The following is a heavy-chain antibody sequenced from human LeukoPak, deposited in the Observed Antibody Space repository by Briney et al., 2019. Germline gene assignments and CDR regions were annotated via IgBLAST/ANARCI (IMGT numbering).Heavy chain of an antibody. CDR2: IGTAGEI. CDR1: GFTFRSYD. D-gene: IGHD3-22*01. Sequence: GGSLRLSCAASGFTFRSYDMHWVRQATGKGLEWVSGIGTAGEIYYPGSVKGRFTISRENAKNSLYLQMNSLRAGDTAVYYCARDLYRIVVVPHYFDYWGQGTLVTVSS. J-gene: IGHJ4*02. V-gene: IGHV3-13*01. CDR3: ARDLYRIVVVPHYFDY.